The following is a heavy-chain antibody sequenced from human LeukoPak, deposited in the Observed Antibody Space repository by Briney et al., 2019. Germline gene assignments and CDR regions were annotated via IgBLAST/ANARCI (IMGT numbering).Heavy chain of an antibody. D-gene: IGHD3-22*01. CDR1: GFTFSDYY. CDR3: ARALYYDSSGHEYYFDY. V-gene: IGHV3-11*06. CDR2: ISSSSSYT. J-gene: IGHJ4*02. Sequence: PGGSLRLSCAASGFTFSDYYMSWIRQAPGKGLEWVSYISSSSSYTSYADSVKGRFTISRDNAKNSLYLQMNSLRAEDTAVYYCARALYYDSSGHEYYFDYWGQGTLVTVSS.